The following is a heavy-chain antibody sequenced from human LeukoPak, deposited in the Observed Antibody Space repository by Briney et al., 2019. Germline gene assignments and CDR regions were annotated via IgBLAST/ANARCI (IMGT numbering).Heavy chain of an antibody. D-gene: IGHD3-10*01. V-gene: IGHV4-59*01. Sequence: SETPSLTCTVSGGSISSYYWSWIRQPPGKGLEWIGYIYYSGSTNYNPSLKSRVTISVDTSKNQFSLKLSSVTAADTAVYYCARERYGSGSDWGQGTLVTVSS. CDR1: GGSISSYY. CDR2: IYYSGST. J-gene: IGHJ4*02. CDR3: ARERYGSGSD.